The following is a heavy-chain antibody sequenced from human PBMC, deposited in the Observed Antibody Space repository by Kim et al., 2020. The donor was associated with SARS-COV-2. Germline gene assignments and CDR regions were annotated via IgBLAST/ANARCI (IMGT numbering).Heavy chain of an antibody. Sequence: SETLSLTCTLSSGPISSGTYYWVWIRQPPGKGLEFIGKLHYLGSTDYNPSLKSRVTISIDTSKTSFSLKLTSVTAADTAVYFCARHTCAYSTLDYWGQGALVTVSS. V-gene: IGHV4-39*01. CDR2: LHYLGST. CDR1: SGPISSGTYY. D-gene: IGHD2-15*01. J-gene: IGHJ4*02. CDR3: ARHTCAYSTLDY.